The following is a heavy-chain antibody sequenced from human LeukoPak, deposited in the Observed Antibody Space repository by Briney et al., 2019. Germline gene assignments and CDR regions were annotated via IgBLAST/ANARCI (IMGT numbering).Heavy chain of an antibody. Sequence: GGSLRLSXAASGFTFRSYSMNWIRQAPGKGLEWVSSISSSSSYIYYADSVKGRFTIPRDNAKNSLYLQMNSLRAEDTAVYYCARIFYYDSSGLNFDYWGQGTLVTVSS. J-gene: IGHJ4*02. CDR2: ISSSSSYI. D-gene: IGHD3-22*01. CDR1: GFTFRSYS. V-gene: IGHV3-21*01. CDR3: ARIFYYDSSGLNFDY.